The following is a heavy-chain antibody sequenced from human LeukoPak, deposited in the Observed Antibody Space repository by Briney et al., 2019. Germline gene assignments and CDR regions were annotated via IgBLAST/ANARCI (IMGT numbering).Heavy chain of an antibody. CDR2: IFYSGNT. V-gene: IGHV4-59*12. Sequence: SETLSLTCTVSGGSISSYYWSWIRQPPGKGLEWIGYIFYSGNTNYNPSLKSRVTISVDTSKNQFSLKLNSVTAADTAVYYCARDVIQWGDAFDIWGQGTMVTVSS. J-gene: IGHJ3*02. D-gene: IGHD3-16*02. CDR1: GGSISSYY. CDR3: ARDVIQWGDAFDI.